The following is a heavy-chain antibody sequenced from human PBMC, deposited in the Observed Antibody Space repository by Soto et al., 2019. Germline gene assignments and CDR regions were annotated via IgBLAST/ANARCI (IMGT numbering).Heavy chain of an antibody. J-gene: IGHJ3*02. CDR2: ISGSGGGT. Sequence: EVQVLESGGGLVQPGGSLRLSCAASGITFTKYAMAWVRQAPEKGLERVSGISGSGGGTYYADSVKGRFTISRDNSKNTMFMQMNSLRAEDTAKYYCVGDYGGLEGFDIWGQGTMVTVSS. CDR1: GITFTKYA. CDR3: VGDYGGLEGFDI. D-gene: IGHD4-17*01. V-gene: IGHV3-23*01.